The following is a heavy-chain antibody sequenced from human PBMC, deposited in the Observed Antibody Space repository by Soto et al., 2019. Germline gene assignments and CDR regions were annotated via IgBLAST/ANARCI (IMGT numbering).Heavy chain of an antibody. CDR2: IDPSDSYT. D-gene: IGHD5-18*01. CDR1: GYSFTSYW. J-gene: IGHJ6*02. Sequence: GESLKISCQGSGYSFTSYWISWVRQMPGKGLEWMGRIDPSDSYTNYSPSFQGHVTISADKSISTAYLQWSSLKASDTAMYYCARLGYSYGYSFYYYGMDVWGQGTTVTVSS. V-gene: IGHV5-10-1*01. CDR3: ARLGYSYGYSFYYYGMDV.